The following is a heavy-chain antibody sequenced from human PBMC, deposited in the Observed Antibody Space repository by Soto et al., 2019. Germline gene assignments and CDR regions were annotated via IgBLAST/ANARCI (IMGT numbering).Heavy chain of an antibody. V-gene: IGHV1-2*04. CDR3: ARDKYSSSWFYYYYYGIDV. D-gene: IGHD6-13*01. J-gene: IGHJ6*02. CDR1: GYTFTGYY. Sequence: ASVKVSCKASGYTFTGYYMHWVRQAPGQGLEWMGWINPNSGGTNYAQKFQGWVTMTRDTSISTAYMELSRLRSDDTAVYYCARDKYSSSWFYYYYYGIDVWGQGTTVTVSS. CDR2: INPNSGGT.